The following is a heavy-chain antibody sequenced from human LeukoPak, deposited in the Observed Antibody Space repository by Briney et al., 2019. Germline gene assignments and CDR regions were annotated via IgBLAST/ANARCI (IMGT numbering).Heavy chain of an antibody. D-gene: IGHD3-9*01. V-gene: IGHV4-59*01. Sequence: SETLSLTCTVSGGSISSYYWSWIRQPPGKGLERIGYIYYSGSTNYNPSLKSRVTISVDTSKNQFSLKLSSVTAADTAVYYCARGYFDSGCYYGMDVWGQGTTVTVSS. CDR2: IYYSGST. CDR1: GGSISSYY. CDR3: ARGYFDSGCYYGMDV. J-gene: IGHJ6*02.